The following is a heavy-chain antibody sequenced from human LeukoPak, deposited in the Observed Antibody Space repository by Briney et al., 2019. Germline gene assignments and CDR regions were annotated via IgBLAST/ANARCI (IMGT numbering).Heavy chain of an antibody. Sequence: GGSLRLSCAASGFTFSSYAMHWVRQAPGKGLEWVAVISYDGSNKYYAGSVKGRFTISRDNSKNTLYLQMNSLRAEDTAVYYCARDPNSYDFWSGYGGGIDYWGQGTLVTVSS. D-gene: IGHD3-3*01. CDR3: ARDPNSYDFWSGYGGGIDY. J-gene: IGHJ4*02. V-gene: IGHV3-30-3*01. CDR1: GFTFSSYA. CDR2: ISYDGSNK.